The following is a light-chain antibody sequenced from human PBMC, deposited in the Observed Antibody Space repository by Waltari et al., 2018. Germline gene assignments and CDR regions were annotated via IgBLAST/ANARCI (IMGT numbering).Light chain of an antibody. J-gene: IGKJ4*01. CDR1: QRILSASNNKNY. CDR3: QQYSTVPVT. CDR2: WAS. Sequence: DIVMTQSPDSLAVSLGERATINCESSQRILSASNNKNYIAWYQQKPGQPPQLLIHWASTRQSGVPDRFSASGSGTDFTRTISSLQAEDVAVYYCQQYSTVPVTFGGGTKVEIK. V-gene: IGKV4-1*01.